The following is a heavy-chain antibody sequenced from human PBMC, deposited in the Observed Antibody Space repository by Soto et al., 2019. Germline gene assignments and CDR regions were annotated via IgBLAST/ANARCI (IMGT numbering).Heavy chain of an antibody. CDR3: ARQVEVTYFDY. D-gene: IGHD1-1*01. J-gene: IGHJ4*02. V-gene: IGHV4-39*01. Sequence: QLHLQESGPGLLKPSETLSLTCTVSGGSISSSAYYWGWIRQPPGKRLEWIASISYIGSTYYNPSLKSRVTISVDTSKNQFSLKLRSMTAADTAVYYCARQVEVTYFDYWGQGTLVTVSS. CDR1: GGSISSSAYY. CDR2: ISYIGST.